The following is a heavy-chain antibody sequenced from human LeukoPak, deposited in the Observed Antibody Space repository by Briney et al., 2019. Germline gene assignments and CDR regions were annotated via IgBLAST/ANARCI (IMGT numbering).Heavy chain of an antibody. Sequence: SETLSLTCTVSGDSISSYYLSWIRQPPGKELEWIGYIYYSGSTNYNPSLKSRVTISVHTSKNQFSLKLSSVTAADAAVYYCARGGGLRGTVTDAFDIWGQGTMVTFSS. V-gene: IGHV4-59*01. CDR3: ARGGGLRGTVTDAFDI. J-gene: IGHJ3*02. CDR2: IYYSGST. CDR1: GDSISSYY. D-gene: IGHD4-11*01.